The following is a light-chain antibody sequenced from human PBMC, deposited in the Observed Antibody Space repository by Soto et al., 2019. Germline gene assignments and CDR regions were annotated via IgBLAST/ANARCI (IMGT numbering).Light chain of an antibody. CDR1: QSVSSSY. V-gene: IGKV3-20*01. CDR2: ATS. Sequence: EIVLTQSPGTLSFSPGERATLSCRASQSVSSSYFAWYQQKPGQAPRLLIYATSSRAAGIPDRFSGSGSGTDFTLTISRLEPEDFAVYYCQQYGTSPLTWTFGQGTKVEIK. CDR3: QQYGTSPLTWT. J-gene: IGKJ1*01.